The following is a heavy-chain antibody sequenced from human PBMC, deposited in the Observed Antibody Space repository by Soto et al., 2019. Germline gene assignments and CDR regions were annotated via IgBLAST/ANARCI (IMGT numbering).Heavy chain of an antibody. Sequence: PGESLKISCKGSGYSFACYWITWVRQKPGKGLEWMGRIDPSDSQTYYSPSFRGHVTISVTKSITTVFLQWSSLRASDTAMYYCARKIYDSDTGPNFQYYFDSWGQGTPVTVSS. V-gene: IGHV5-10-1*01. CDR3: ARKIYDSDTGPNFQYYFDS. J-gene: IGHJ4*02. CDR2: IDPSDSQT. D-gene: IGHD3-22*01. CDR1: GYSFACYW.